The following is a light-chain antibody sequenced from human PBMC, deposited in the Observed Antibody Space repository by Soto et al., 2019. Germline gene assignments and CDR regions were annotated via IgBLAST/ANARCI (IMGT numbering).Light chain of an antibody. V-gene: IGKV1-5*03. Sequence: IQMTQSPSTLSASIGDTVTITCRASQRMSNWVAWYQQKPGKAPKLLIYKASTLESGVSSRFSGSGSGTEFTLTISSLQPDDFATYYCQQYNDYSTFGGGTKVEIK. J-gene: IGKJ4*01. CDR1: QRMSNW. CDR3: QQYNDYST. CDR2: KAS.